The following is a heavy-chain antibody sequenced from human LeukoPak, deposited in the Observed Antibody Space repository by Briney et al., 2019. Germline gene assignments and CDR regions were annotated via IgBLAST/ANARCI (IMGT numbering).Heavy chain of an antibody. J-gene: IGHJ4*02. D-gene: IGHD1-1*01. CDR3: ARRRTTGTTGYFDY. CDR1: GGSISTYY. Sequence: SETLSLTCTVSGGSISTYYWSWIRQPPGKGLEWIGYIHTTESTNYNPSLESRVTISLDTSKNQFSLMLSSVTAANTAFYYCARRRTTGTTGYFDYWGQGILVTVSS. CDR2: IHTTEST. V-gene: IGHV4-4*09.